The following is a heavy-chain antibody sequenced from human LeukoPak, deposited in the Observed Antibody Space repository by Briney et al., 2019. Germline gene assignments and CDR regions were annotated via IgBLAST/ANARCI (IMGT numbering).Heavy chain of an antibody. D-gene: IGHD2-8*01. CDR2: ISSSSSTI. CDR1: GFTFSSYN. V-gene: IGHV3-48*01. J-gene: IGHJ5*02. Sequence: GGSLRLSCAASGFTFSSYNMNWVRQAPGKGLEWVSYISSSSSTIYYADSVKGRFTISRDNAKNSLYLQMNSLRAEDTAVYYCAKDSMVYALMGWFDPWGQGTLVTVSS. CDR3: AKDSMVYALMGWFDP.